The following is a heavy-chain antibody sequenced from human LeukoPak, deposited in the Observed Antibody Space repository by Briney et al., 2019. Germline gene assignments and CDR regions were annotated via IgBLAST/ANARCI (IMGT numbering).Heavy chain of an antibody. J-gene: IGHJ6*02. CDR3: ARGGGCTNGVCPGYYYYGMDV. CDR1: GGSFSGYY. Sequence: SETLSLTCAVYGGSFSGYYWRWIRQPPGKGLEWVGEITHSGSTNYNPSLKSRVNISADTSKNQFSLKLSSVTAADTAVYYCARGGGCTNGVCPGYYYYGMDVWGQGTTVTVSS. V-gene: IGHV4-34*01. D-gene: IGHD2-8*01. CDR2: ITHSGST.